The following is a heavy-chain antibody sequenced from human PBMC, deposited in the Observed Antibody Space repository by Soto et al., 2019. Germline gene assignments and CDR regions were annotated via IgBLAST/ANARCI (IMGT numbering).Heavy chain of an antibody. Sequence: GGSLRLSCAASGFSFSRYWTHWVRQAPGKGLVWVSRINSGGSSTSYADSVKGRFTISRDNAKNTLYLQMNSLRAEDTAVYYCAVPYLYSSSTFDIWGQGTMVTVSS. J-gene: IGHJ3*02. CDR3: AVPYLYSSSTFDI. CDR2: INSGGSST. V-gene: IGHV3-74*01. CDR1: GFSFSRYW. D-gene: IGHD6-6*01.